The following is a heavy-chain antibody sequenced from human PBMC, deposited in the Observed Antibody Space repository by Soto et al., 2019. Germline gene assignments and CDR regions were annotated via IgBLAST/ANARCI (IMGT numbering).Heavy chain of an antibody. V-gene: IGHV1-69*19. CDR3: AREVQVHTPAFVY. Sequence: QVQLVQSGAEMKKPGSSVKVSCQSSGGTFNTYAMNWVRQAPGQGPEWMGDISPMFGAANYAPKFQGRVTITADESTGTSYMQLSSLTSEDTALYFCAREVQVHTPAFVYWGQGILVIVSS. CDR2: ISPMFGAA. J-gene: IGHJ4*02. D-gene: IGHD3-10*01. CDR1: GGTFNTYA.